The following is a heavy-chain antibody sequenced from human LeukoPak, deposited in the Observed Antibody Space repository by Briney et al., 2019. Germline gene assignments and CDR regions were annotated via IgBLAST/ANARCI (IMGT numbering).Heavy chain of an antibody. Sequence: PGGSLRLSCAASGFTFSSYWMSWVRQAPGRGLEWVANIQQDGSEKYYVDSVKGRFTISRDESKNTAYLQMNSLKTEDTAVYYCTRRSGDDSRGYYDYWGQGTLVTVSS. J-gene: IGHJ4*02. CDR3: TRRSGDDSRGYYDY. CDR1: GFTFSSYW. D-gene: IGHD3-22*01. CDR2: IQQDGSEK. V-gene: IGHV3-7*05.